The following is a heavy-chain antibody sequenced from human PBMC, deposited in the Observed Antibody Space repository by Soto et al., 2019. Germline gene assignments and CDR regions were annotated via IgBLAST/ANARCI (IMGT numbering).Heavy chain of an antibody. CDR3: AKGEGSDWFDQIDY. CDR1: GFTFTTYG. Sequence: GGSLRLSCEASGFTFTTYGMHWVRQAPGKGLEWVAVISFDGSNKYYADSVKGRFTISRDNSKNTLYLQMNSLRAEDTAVYYCAKGEGSDWFDQIDYWGQG. CDR2: ISFDGSNK. D-gene: IGHD6-19*01. V-gene: IGHV3-30*18. J-gene: IGHJ4*02.